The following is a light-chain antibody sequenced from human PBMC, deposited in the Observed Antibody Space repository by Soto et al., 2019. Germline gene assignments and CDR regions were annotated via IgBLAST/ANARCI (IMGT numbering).Light chain of an antibody. J-gene: IGKJ1*01. V-gene: IGKV3-15*01. CDR1: QSVSTT. CDR3: QQYSDRPRT. CDR2: GAS. Sequence: LGMRQSPAALSVSPGHGGTLSRRASQSVSTTVAWYHQRPGQPPRLLIYGASTRATGVPDRFSGGGSGTDFTLTVTSLQAEDFGIYYCQQYSDRPRTFGRGTKVDIK.